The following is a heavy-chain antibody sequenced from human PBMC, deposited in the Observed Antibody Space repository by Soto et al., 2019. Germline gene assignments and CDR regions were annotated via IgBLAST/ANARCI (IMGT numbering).Heavy chain of an antibody. CDR3: AKSEGIFGVVIIFDY. J-gene: IGHJ4*02. D-gene: IGHD3-3*01. CDR1: GFTFSSYA. Sequence: QLGGSLRLSCAASGFTFSSYAMSWVRQAPGKGLEWVSAISGSGGSTYYADSVKGRFTISRDNSKNTLYLQMNSLRAEDTAVYYCAKSEGIFGVVIIFDYWGQGTLVTVSS. CDR2: ISGSGGST. V-gene: IGHV3-23*01.